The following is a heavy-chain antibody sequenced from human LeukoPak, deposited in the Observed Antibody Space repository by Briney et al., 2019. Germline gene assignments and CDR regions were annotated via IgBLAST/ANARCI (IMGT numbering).Heavy chain of an antibody. Sequence: GASVKVSCKASGYTFTGYYMHWVRQAPGQGLEWMGWINPSSGGTNYAQKFQGRVTMTRDTSISTAYMELSRLRSDDTAVYYCARDIRPIYSSGWYNYWGQGTLVTVSS. CDR2: INPSSGGT. CDR3: ARDIRPIYSSGWYNY. CDR1: GYTFTGYY. V-gene: IGHV1-2*02. J-gene: IGHJ4*02. D-gene: IGHD6-19*01.